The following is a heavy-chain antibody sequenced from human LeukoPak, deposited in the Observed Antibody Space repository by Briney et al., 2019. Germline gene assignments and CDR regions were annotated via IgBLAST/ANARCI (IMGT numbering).Heavy chain of an antibody. CDR1: GFTFGDYA. Sequence: GGSLRLSCTASGFTFGDYAMSWVRQAPGKGLEWVGFIRSKAYGGTTEYAASVKGRFTISRDDSKSIAYLQMNSLKTEDTAVYYCTLSSWYGYYYYMDVWGKGTTVTISS. J-gene: IGHJ6*03. D-gene: IGHD6-13*01. V-gene: IGHV3-49*04. CDR3: TLSSWYGYYYYMDV. CDR2: IRSKAYGGTT.